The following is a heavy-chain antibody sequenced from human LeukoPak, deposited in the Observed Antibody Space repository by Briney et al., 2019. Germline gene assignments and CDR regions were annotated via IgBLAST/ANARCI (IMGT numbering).Heavy chain of an antibody. D-gene: IGHD3-10*01. J-gene: IGHJ4*02. V-gene: IGHV3-7*01. CDR1: GFTFSSCW. Sequence: GGTLRLSCAASGFTFSSCWMSWVREAPGKGLEWVANIKQDGSEKYYVHSVKGRFTISRDNAKNSLYLQMNSLRAEDTAVYYCAREETYYYGSGSYSIDYWGQGTLVTVSS. CDR3: AREETYYYGSGSYSIDY. CDR2: IKQDGSEK.